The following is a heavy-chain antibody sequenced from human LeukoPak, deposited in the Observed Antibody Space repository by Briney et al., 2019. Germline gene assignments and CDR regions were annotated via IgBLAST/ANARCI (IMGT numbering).Heavy chain of an antibody. CDR1: GYTFTSYY. V-gene: IGHV1-46*01. J-gene: IGHJ4*02. Sequence: ASVKVSCKASGYTFTSYYMHWVRQAPGQGLEWMGIINPSGGSTNYAQKLQGRVTMTTDTSTSTAYMELRSLRSDDTAVYYCARNYITMVRGVIPWVDYYFDYWGQGTLVTVSS. CDR2: INPSGGST. CDR3: ARNYITMVRGVIPWVDYYFDY. D-gene: IGHD3-10*01.